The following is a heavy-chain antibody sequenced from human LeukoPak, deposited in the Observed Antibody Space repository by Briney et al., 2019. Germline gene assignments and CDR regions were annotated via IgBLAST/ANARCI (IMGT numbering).Heavy chain of an antibody. J-gene: IGHJ4*02. Sequence: GGSVRLSCAASGFTFSYYSMNWVRQAPGRGLEWISYINSNSSRIYYADSVKGRFIISRDNAKNSLYLQMNSLRGEDTAVYSCARGQRRHIDMAPSFDYWGQGTLVTVSS. V-gene: IGHV3-48*01. D-gene: IGHD5-24*01. CDR2: INSNSSRI. CDR1: GFTFSYYS. CDR3: ARGQRRHIDMAPSFDY.